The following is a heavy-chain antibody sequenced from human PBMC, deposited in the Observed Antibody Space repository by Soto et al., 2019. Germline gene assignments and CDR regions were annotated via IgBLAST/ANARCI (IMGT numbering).Heavy chain of an antibody. CDR2: TSHDGTNQ. Sequence: QLQLVESGGGVVQSGRSLRLSCEASGFTFSDYGMHWGRQAPGQGLEWVAATSHDGTNQFYVDSVKGRFTISRDNSKNTLYLQMNSLRGEDTAVYYCARETRSRADTATREYGVDVWGQGTTVTVSS. J-gene: IGHJ6*02. CDR1: GFTFSDYG. CDR3: ARETRSRADTATREYGVDV. D-gene: IGHD5-18*01. V-gene: IGHV3-30*03.